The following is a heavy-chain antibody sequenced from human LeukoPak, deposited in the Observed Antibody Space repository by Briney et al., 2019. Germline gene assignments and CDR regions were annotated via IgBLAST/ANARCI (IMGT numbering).Heavy chain of an antibody. Sequence: GGSLRLSCAASGFTFSSYSMNWVRQASGKGLEWVSSISSSSSYIYYADSVKGRFTISRDNAKNSLYLQMNSLRAEDTAVYYCARIDSRGSTWDYWGQGTLVTVSS. CDR1: GFTFSSYS. V-gene: IGHV3-21*01. CDR2: ISSSSSYI. CDR3: ARIDSRGSTWDY. J-gene: IGHJ4*02. D-gene: IGHD3-22*01.